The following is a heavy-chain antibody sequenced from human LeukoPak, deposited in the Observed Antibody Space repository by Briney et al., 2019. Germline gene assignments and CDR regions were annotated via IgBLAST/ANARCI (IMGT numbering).Heavy chain of an antibody. V-gene: IGHV3-7*01. D-gene: IGHD1-26*01. CDR2: IKQDGSDK. CDR1: GFPFNTYW. J-gene: IGHJ4*02. CDR3: ARGTGVYYIY. Sequence: AGGSLRLSCAASGFPFNTYWVMWVPQSPEKGLQGVANIKQDGSDKFYVDSVRGRFTVSRDNAKNSLYLHLSSLGAADTAVYYCARGTGVYYIYWGQGTLVTVSS.